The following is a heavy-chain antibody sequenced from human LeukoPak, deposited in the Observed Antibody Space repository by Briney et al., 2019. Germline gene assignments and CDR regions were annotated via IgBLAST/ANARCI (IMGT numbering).Heavy chain of an antibody. CDR1: GGSFSGYY. V-gene: IGHV4-34*01. CDR3: AGLEMATKNFDY. CDR2: INHSGST. D-gene: IGHD5-24*01. Sequence: SETLSLTCAVYGGSFSGYYWSWIRQPPGKGLEWIGEINHSGSTNYNPSLKSRVTISVDTSKNQFSLKLSSVTAADTAVYYYAGLEMATKNFDYWGQGTLVTVSS. J-gene: IGHJ4*02.